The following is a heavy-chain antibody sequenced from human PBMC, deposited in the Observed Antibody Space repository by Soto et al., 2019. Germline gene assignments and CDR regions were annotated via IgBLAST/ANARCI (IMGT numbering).Heavy chain of an antibody. CDR1: GFAFSRYG. CDR3: AKPKYESSGYALDY. V-gene: IGHV3-23*01. CDR2: ISGSGYSI. J-gene: IGHJ4*02. Sequence: EVQLLESGGASVQPGGSVRLSCVVSGFAFSRYGMNWVRRAPGKGLEWVAHISGSGYSINYAESVKGRFTISRDNSKGTLYLQMNSLTVEDTALYYCAKPKYESSGYALDYWGQGTLVTVSS. D-gene: IGHD3-22*01.